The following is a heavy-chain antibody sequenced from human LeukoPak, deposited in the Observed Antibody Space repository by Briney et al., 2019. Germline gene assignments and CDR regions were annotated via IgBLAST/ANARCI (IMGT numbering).Heavy chain of an antibody. CDR2: IKKDGSEK. D-gene: IGHD2-15*01. V-gene: IGHV3-7*03. CDR3: TTDTWYSAGH. Sequence: GRSLRLSCAASGFIFSGSWMAWIRQAPGKGLEWVAIIKKDGSEKYYVGSMKGRFTISRDNAKNSLFLQMNSLRAEDTAIYYCTTDTWYSAGHWGQGTLVTVSS. CDR1: GFIFSGSW. J-gene: IGHJ4*02.